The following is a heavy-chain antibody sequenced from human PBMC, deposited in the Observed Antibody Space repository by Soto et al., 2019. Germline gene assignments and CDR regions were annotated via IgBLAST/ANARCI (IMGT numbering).Heavy chain of an antibody. J-gene: IGHJ5*02. CDR1: GYSITAGGYY. D-gene: IGHD6-19*01. Sequence: SETLSLTCFVSGYSITAGGYYWIWIRHDPGKGLEWSGSFYSSGSIIDNLSLRSRVSISGDTSSNQFSMSLTSVTAADTARYYCARMYSSGSGWFHPWGQGTLVTVSS. CDR3: ARMYSSGSGWFHP. V-gene: IGHV4-31*03. CDR2: FYSSGSI.